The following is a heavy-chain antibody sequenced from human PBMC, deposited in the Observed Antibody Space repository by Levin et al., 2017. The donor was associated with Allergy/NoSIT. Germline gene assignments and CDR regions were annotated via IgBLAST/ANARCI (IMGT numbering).Heavy chain of an antibody. D-gene: IGHD6-19*01. Sequence: GGSLRLSCAASGFTFSSYGMHWVRQAPGKGLEWVAVISYDGSNKYYADSVKGRFTISRDNSKNTLYLQMNSLRAEDTAVYYCAKTESDSSGWFFLDYWGQGTLVTVSS. CDR1: GFTFSSYG. V-gene: IGHV3-30*18. J-gene: IGHJ4*02. CDR3: AKTESDSSGWFFLDY. CDR2: ISYDGSNK.